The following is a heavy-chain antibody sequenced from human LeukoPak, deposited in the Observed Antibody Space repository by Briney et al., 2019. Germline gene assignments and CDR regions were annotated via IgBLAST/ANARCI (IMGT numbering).Heavy chain of an antibody. V-gene: IGHV4-61*08. J-gene: IGHJ5*02. CDR3: AREQSETYYYGSGSYYSGEYNWFDP. CDR2: IYYSGST. D-gene: IGHD3-10*01. Sequence: SETLSLTCTVSGGSISSGGYYWSWIRQPPGKGLEWIGYIYYSGSTNYNPSLKSRVTISVDTSKNQFSLKLSSVTAADTAVYYCAREQSETYYYGSGSYYSGEYNWFDPWGQGTLVTVSS. CDR1: GGSISSGGYY.